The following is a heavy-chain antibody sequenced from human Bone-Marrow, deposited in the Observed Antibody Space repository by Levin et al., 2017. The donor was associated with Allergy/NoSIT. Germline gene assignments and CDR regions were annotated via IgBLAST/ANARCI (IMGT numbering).Heavy chain of an antibody. D-gene: IGHD5-24*01. CDR2: IIPIFGTP. CDR3: AVRDGYRFYFDY. V-gene: IGHV1-69*13. J-gene: IGHJ4*02. CDR1: GGTFSSDE. Sequence: SVKVSCKASGGTFSSDEITWVRQAPGQGLEWMGGIIPIFGTPNYAQKHQGRVTITADESTSTAYMELSSLRSEDTAVYYCAVRDGYRFYFDYWGQGTLVTVSS.